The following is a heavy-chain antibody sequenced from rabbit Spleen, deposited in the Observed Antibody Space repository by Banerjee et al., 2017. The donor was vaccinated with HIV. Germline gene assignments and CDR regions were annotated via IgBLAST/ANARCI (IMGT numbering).Heavy chain of an antibody. CDR2: IDAGSSGST. D-gene: IGHD1-1*01. J-gene: IGHJ4*01. CDR1: GFDLSSYY. Sequence: QSLEESGGDLVKPGASLTLTCTASGFDLSSYYMCWVRQAPGKGLELIAYIDAGSSGSTWYASWAKGRFTISRTSSTTVTLQMTSLTAADTATYFCATSDNYSLNLWGPGTLVTVS. V-gene: IGHV1S40*01. CDR3: ATSDNYSLNL.